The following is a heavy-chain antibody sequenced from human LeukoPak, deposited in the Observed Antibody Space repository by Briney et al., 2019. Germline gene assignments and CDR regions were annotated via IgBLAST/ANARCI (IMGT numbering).Heavy chain of an antibody. D-gene: IGHD1-26*01. CDR3: ARGDLVGADDTNFDY. V-gene: IGHV1-58*02. Sequence: SVKVSCKASGFTFTSSAMQWVRQARGQRLEWIGWIVVGSGNTNYAQKFQERVTITRDMSTSTAYMELSSLRSEDTAVYYCARGDLVGADDTNFDYWGQGTLVTVSS. CDR2: IVVGSGNT. CDR1: GFTFTSSA. J-gene: IGHJ4*02.